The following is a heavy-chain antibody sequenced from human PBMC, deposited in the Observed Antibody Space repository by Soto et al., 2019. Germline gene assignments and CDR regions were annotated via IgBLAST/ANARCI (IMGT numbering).Heavy chain of an antibody. CDR1: GYSFTSYW. D-gene: IGHD3-22*01. CDR3: ARNEGTHNYYDSSGYYLDFDY. J-gene: IGHJ4*02. Sequence: GESLKISCKGSGYSFTSYWISWVRQMPGKGLEWMGRIDPSDSYTNYSPSFQGHVTISADKSISTPYLQWSRLKASDTAMYYCARNEGTHNYYDSSGYYLDFDYWGQGTLVTVSS. V-gene: IGHV5-10-1*01. CDR2: IDPSDSYT.